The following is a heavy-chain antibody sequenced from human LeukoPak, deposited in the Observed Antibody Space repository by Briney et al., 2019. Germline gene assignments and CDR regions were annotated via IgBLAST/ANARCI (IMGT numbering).Heavy chain of an antibody. Sequence: PGRSLRLSCAASGFTFSSYAMHWVRQAPGKGLEWVAVISYDGSNKCYADSVKGRFTISRDNSKNTLYLQMNSLRAEDTAVYYCARDRRTVVINYWGQGTLVTVSS. CDR2: ISYDGSNK. J-gene: IGHJ4*02. V-gene: IGHV3-30-3*01. D-gene: IGHD4-23*01. CDR3: ARDRRTVVINY. CDR1: GFTFSSYA.